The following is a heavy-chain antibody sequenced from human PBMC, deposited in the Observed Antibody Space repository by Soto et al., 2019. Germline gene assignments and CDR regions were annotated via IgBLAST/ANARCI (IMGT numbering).Heavy chain of an antibody. Sequence: PSETLSLTCTVSGGSISSGGYYWSWIRQHPGKGLEWIGYIYYSGSTYYNPSLKSRVTISVDTSKNQFSLKLSSVTAADTAVYYCARGHKRYFDWLYSNWFDPWGQGPLVTVSS. V-gene: IGHV4-31*03. CDR2: IYYSGST. J-gene: IGHJ5*02. CDR1: GGSISSGGYY. CDR3: ARGHKRYFDWLYSNWFDP. D-gene: IGHD3-9*01.